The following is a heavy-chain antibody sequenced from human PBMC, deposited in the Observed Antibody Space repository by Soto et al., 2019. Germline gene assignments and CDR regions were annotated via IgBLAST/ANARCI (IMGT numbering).Heavy chain of an antibody. CDR2: ISYDGSNK. Sequence: LRLSCAASGFTFSSYAMHWVRQAPGKGLEWVAVISYDGSNKYYADSVKGRFTISRDNSKNTLYLQMNSLRAEDTAVYYCARDSGPYSSGWYYFDYWGQGTLVTVSS. CDR1: GFTFSSYA. CDR3: ARDSGPYSSGWYYFDY. V-gene: IGHV3-30-3*01. J-gene: IGHJ4*02. D-gene: IGHD6-19*01.